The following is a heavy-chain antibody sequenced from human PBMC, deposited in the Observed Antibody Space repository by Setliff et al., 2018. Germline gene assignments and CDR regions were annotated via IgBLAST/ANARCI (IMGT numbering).Heavy chain of an antibody. J-gene: IGHJ4*02. Sequence: PSETLSLTCTVSGDPMSSRRYYWAWIRQPAGKGLEWIGEIMPGRDTLYSPSLESRLTITIDTSKSQFSLKLSSVTAADTAVYYCARHATYYYGSGNLPFDSWGQGTLVTVSS. CDR3: ARHATYYYGSGNLPFDS. CDR2: IMPGRDT. V-gene: IGHV4-39*01. CDR1: GDPMSSRRYY. D-gene: IGHD3-10*01.